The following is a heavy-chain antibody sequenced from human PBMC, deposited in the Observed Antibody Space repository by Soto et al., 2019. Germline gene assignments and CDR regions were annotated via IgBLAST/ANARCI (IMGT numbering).Heavy chain of an antibody. V-gene: IGHV4-4*02. CDR1: GASVISTKW. D-gene: IGHD5-18*01. CDR3: ARRYGSCFDY. J-gene: IGHJ4*02. Sequence: SETLSLTCAVSGASVISTKWWSWVRQPPGKGLEWIGCIYYSGSTNYNPSLKSRVTISVDTSKNQFSLKLSSVTAADTALYYCARRYGSCFDYWGQGTLVTVS. CDR2: IYYSGST.